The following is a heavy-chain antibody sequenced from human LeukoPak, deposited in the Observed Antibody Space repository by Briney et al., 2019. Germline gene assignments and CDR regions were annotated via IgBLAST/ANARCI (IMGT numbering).Heavy chain of an antibody. D-gene: IGHD6-13*01. CDR1: GFTFSSYS. CDR3: ARAHSSSWYEGPGQIDY. Sequence: GGSLRLSCAASGFTFSSYSMNWVRQAPGKGLEWVSAISSSSSYIYYADSVKGRFTISRDNAKNSLYLQMNSLRAEDTAVYYCARAHSSSWYEGPGQIDYWGQGTLVTVSS. V-gene: IGHV3-21*01. CDR2: ISSSSSYI. J-gene: IGHJ4*02.